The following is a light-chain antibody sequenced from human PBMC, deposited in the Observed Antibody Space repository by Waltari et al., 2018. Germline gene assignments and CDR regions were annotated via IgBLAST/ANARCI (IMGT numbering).Light chain of an antibody. CDR3: QQTYSNFRT. CDR2: AAS. J-gene: IGKJ1*01. CDR1: QRISSY. V-gene: IGKV1-39*01. Sequence: DIQMTQSPSSLSASVVDSVTIACRASQRISSYLNWYQQKPGQAPKLLIYAASSLESGVPSRCSGSGFGTDFTLTINSLQPEDFAVYYCQQTYSNFRTFGQGTKVDVK.